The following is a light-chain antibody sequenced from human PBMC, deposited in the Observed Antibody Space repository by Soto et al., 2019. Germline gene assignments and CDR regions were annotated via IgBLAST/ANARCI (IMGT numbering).Light chain of an antibody. V-gene: IGKV1-5*03. CDR3: QHYSHYPFT. CDR2: LAS. J-gene: IGKJ4*01. Sequence: DIQMTQSPSTLAASIGDRVNISCRASQSITYYLAWYQQKPGKAPKLLMHLASSLKSGVPSRFSGSGFGTEFTLTISSLQPDDFATYYCQHYSHYPFTFGGGTEVEF. CDR1: QSITYY.